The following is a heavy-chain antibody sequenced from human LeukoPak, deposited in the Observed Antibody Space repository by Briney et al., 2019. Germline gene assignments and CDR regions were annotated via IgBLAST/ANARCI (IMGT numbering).Heavy chain of an antibody. V-gene: IGHV3-48*03. D-gene: IGHD3-10*01. J-gene: IGHJ4*02. CDR2: ISSTGNTI. CDR3: ARERVSLVRGVFGY. CDR1: GFIFSNYE. Sequence: PGGSLRLSCAVSGFIFSNYEMNWVRQAPGKGLEWVSYISSTGNTIYYAESVKGRFTISRDDAKDSLYLQMNSLRAEDTAVYYCARERVSLVRGVFGYWGQGTLVTVSS.